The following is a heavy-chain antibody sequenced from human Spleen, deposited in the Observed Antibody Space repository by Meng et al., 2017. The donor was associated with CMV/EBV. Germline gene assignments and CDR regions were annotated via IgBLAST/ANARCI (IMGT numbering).Heavy chain of an antibody. J-gene: IGHJ5*02. V-gene: IGHV4-59*01. CDR3: ARGGGFRGAPFDP. CDR1: GGSISLYY. CDR2: IYYTGTT. Sequence: CTVSGGSISLYYLSWIRQPPGRRLEWIGYIYYTGTTSYNPSLKSRVTISVDMSKNQVSLNMNSVTAADTAVYYCARGGGFRGAPFDPWGQGTLVTVSS. D-gene: IGHD2-15*01.